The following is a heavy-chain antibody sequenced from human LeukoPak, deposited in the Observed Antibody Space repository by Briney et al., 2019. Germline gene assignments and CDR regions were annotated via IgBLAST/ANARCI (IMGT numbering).Heavy chain of an antibody. Sequence: PGGSLRLSCAASGFTFNIYGMHWVRQAPGKGLEWVSYISSSGSTIYYADSVKGRFTISRDNAKNSLYLQMNSLRAEDTAVYYCARSLRDGYNYLAFDFWGRGTLVSVSA. J-gene: IGHJ4*02. D-gene: IGHD5-24*01. V-gene: IGHV3-48*04. CDR2: ISSSGSTI. CDR3: ARSLRDGYNYLAFDF. CDR1: GFTFNIYG.